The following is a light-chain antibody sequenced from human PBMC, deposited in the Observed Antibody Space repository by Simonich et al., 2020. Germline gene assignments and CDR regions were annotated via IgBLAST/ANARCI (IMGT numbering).Light chain of an antibody. J-gene: IGLJ2*01. V-gene: IGLV2-23*01. CDR2: EGS. Sequence: QSALTQPASVSGSPGQSITISCTGTSSDVGSYNLVSWYQQHPGKAPKLMIYEGSKRHSGVSNRFSGSKSGNTASLTISGLQAEDEADYYCCSYAVTVVFGGGTKLTVL. CDR1: SSDVGSYNL. CDR3: CSYAVTVV.